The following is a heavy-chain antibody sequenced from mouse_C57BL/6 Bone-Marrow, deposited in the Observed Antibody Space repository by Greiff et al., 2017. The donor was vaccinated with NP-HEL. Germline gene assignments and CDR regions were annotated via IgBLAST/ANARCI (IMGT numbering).Heavy chain of an antibody. CDR1: GFTFSDAW. J-gene: IGHJ3*01. V-gene: IGHV6-6*01. CDR2: IRNKANNHAT. Sequence: EVQGVESGGGLVQPGGSMKLSCAASGFTFSDAWMDWVRQSPEKGLEWVAEIRNKANNHATYYAESVKGRFTISRDDSKSSVYLQMNSLRAEDTGIYYCTSHSNFGFAYWGQGTLVTVSA. CDR3: TSHSNFGFAY. D-gene: IGHD2-5*01.